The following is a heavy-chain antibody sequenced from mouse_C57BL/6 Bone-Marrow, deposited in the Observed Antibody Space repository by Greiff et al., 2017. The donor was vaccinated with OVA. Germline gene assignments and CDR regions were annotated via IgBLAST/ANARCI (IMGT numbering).Heavy chain of an antibody. D-gene: IGHD4-1*01. Sequence: EVQLQQSGPELVKPGASVKISCKASGYTFTDYYMNWVKQSHGKSLEWIGDINPNNGGTSYNQKFKGKATLTVDKSSSTAYMELRSLTSKDSAVYYCATPLYLWDPYYAMDYWGQGTSVTVSS. CDR3: ATPLYLWDPYYAMDY. V-gene: IGHV1-26*01. CDR2: INPNNGGT. J-gene: IGHJ4*01. CDR1: GYTFTDYY.